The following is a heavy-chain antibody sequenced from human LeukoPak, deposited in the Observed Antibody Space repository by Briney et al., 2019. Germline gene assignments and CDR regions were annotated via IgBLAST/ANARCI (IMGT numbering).Heavy chain of an antibody. Sequence: SETLSLTCAVYGGSFSGYYWSWIRQPPGKGLEWIGEIKHSGSTNYNPSLKSRVTISVDTSKNQFSLKLSSVTAADTAVYYCARGLRIMITFGGVTPGGNWFDPWGQGTLVTVSS. CDR3: ARGLRIMITFGGVTPGGNWFDP. D-gene: IGHD3-16*01. CDR2: IKHSGST. J-gene: IGHJ5*02. CDR1: GGSFSGYY. V-gene: IGHV4-34*01.